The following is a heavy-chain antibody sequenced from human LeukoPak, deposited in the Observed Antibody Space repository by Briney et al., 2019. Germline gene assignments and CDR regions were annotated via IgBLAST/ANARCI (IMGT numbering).Heavy chain of an antibody. J-gene: IGHJ4*02. D-gene: IGHD3-9*01. CDR3: AREMGEYYDILTGYFPFDY. V-gene: IGHV1-2*02. CDR1: GYSFSDYS. Sequence: GASVKVSCKASGYSFSDYSMHWVRQAPGQGLEWMGWINPNSGGTNYAQKFQGRVTMTRDTSISTAYMELSRLRSDDTAVYYCAREMGEYYDILTGYFPFDYWSQGTLVTVSS. CDR2: INPNSGGT.